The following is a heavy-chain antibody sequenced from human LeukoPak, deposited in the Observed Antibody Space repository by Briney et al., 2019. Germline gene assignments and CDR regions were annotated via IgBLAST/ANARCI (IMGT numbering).Heavy chain of an antibody. CDR1: GGSISSYY. V-gene: IGHV4-59*01. D-gene: IGHD6-13*01. Sequence: SETLSLTCTVSGGSISSYYWSWIRQPPGKGLEWIGYIYYSGSTNYNPSLKSRVTISVDTSKNQFSLKLSSVTAADTAVYYCARVYSAGAAAGDFVYWGQGTLVTVSS. J-gene: IGHJ4*02. CDR3: ARVYSAGAAAGDFVY. CDR2: IYYSGST.